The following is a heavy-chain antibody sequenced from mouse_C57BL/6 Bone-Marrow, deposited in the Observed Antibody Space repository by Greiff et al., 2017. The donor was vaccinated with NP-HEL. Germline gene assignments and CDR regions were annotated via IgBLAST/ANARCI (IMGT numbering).Heavy chain of an antibody. Sequence: QVQLKESGAELVRPGASVTLSCKASGYTFTDYEMHWVKQTPVHGLEWIGAIDPETGGTAYNQKFKGKAILTADKSSSTAYMELRSLTSEDSAVYYCTRWDYYGSSRYWYFDVWGTGTTVTVSS. V-gene: IGHV1-15*01. CDR1: GYTFTDYE. J-gene: IGHJ1*03. CDR2: IDPETGGT. D-gene: IGHD1-1*01. CDR3: TRWDYYGSSRYWYFDV.